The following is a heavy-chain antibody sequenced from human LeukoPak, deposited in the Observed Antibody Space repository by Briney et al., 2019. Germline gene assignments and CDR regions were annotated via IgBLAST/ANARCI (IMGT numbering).Heavy chain of an antibody. CDR2: INHSGST. Sequence: SETLSLTCAVYGGSFSGYYWSWIRQPPGKGLEWIGEINHSGSTNYNPSLKSRVTISVDTSKNQFSLKLSSVTAADTAVYYCARGQETTRRYDYVWGSYRYRLPYYFDYWGQGTLVTVSS. V-gene: IGHV4-34*01. CDR1: GGSFSGYY. J-gene: IGHJ4*02. D-gene: IGHD3-16*02. CDR3: ARGQETTRRYDYVWGSYRYRLPYYFDY.